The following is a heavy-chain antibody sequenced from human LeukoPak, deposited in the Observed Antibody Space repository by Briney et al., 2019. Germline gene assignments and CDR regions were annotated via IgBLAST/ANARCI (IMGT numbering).Heavy chain of an antibody. J-gene: IGHJ4*02. CDR2: INQDRSDK. Sequence: GGSLRLSCAASGFTFSSYAMSWVRQAPGKGLEWVSTINQDRSDKYYADSVKGRFTISRDNAKNSLYLQLNSLRADDTAVYYCARFTGSSVLEHWRRGTMATVSS. V-gene: IGHV3-7*01. CDR3: ARFTGSSVLEH. CDR1: GFTFSSYA. D-gene: IGHD2-8*02.